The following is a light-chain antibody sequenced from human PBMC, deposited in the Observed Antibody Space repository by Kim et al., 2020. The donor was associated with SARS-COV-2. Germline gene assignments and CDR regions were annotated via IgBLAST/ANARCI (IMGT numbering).Light chain of an antibody. V-gene: IGKV3-20*01. CDR1: QSVSSSY. CDR2: GAS. Sequence: EIVLTQSPGTLSLSPGERATLACRASQSVSSSYLAWYQQKPGQAPRLLIYGASSRATGIPDRFSGSGSGTGFTLTISRLEPEDFAVYYCQQYGSSPLYSFGQGTELEV. CDR3: QQYGSSPLYS. J-gene: IGKJ2*03.